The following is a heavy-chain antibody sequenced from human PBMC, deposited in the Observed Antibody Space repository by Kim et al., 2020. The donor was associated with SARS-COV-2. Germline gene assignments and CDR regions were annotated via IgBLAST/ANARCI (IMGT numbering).Heavy chain of an antibody. J-gene: IGHJ3*02. CDR3: AALDSSGYYIVRAFDI. CDR2: ISSSSSYI. D-gene: IGHD3-22*01. CDR1: GFTFSSYS. V-gene: IGHV3-21*01. Sequence: GGSLRLSCAASGFTFSSYSMNWVRQAPGKGLEWVSSISSSSSYIYYADSVKGRFTISRDNAKNSLYLQMNSLRAEDTAVYYCAALDSSGYYIVRAFDIWGQGTMVTVSS.